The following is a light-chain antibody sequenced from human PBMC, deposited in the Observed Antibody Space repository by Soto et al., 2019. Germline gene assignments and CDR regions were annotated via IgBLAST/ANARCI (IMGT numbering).Light chain of an antibody. CDR1: QSVYGW. CDR2: HAS. Sequence: DRRVTLAPYTLPASVGERITSTCLASQSVYGWLAWYQQRRGKAPKLLIYHASNLESGVPSRFSGSGSGTEFTLTISSLQPDDFATYYCQQYKSFPWTFGQGTNVDIK. CDR3: QQYKSFPWT. J-gene: IGKJ1*01. V-gene: IGKV1-5*01.